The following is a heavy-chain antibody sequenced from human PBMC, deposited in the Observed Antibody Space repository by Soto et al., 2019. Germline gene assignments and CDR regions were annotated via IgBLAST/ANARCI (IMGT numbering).Heavy chain of an antibody. CDR2: INAGNGNT. V-gene: IGHV1-3*01. CDR3: ARDLGGGPDY. D-gene: IGHD2-15*01. J-gene: IGHJ4*02. CDR1: GYTFTSYA. Sequence: QVQLVQSGAEVKKPGASVKVSCKASGYTFTSYAIHWVRQAPGQRLEWMGWINAGNGNTKCSQKFQDRVTITRETSASTAYMELSSLRSEDTAVYYCARDLGGGPDYWGQGTLFTVSS.